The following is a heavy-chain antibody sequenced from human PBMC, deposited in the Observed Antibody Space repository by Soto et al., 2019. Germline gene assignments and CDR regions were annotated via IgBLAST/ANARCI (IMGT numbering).Heavy chain of an antibody. J-gene: IGHJ4*02. D-gene: IGHD6-19*01. V-gene: IGHV3-11*06. CDR1: GFNFSDHY. CDR2: ISGSSRYT. Sequence: GGSLRLSCAASGFNFSDHYMNWVRQAPGKGLEWVSYISGSSRYTNFADSVKGRFTISRDNAKNSLYLQMNSLRVEDTAVYYCARHTSGWHYYDYWGQGPTMTVYS. CDR3: ARHTSGWHYYDY.